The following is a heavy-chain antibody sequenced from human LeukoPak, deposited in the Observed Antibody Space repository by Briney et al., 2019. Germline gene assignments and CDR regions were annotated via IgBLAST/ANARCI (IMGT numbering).Heavy chain of an antibody. CDR1: GYTFTNYD. CDR2: MNPNSGNT. CDR3: ARGRYWFDP. Sequence: ASVKVSCKASGYTFTNYDINWGRQATGQGPGWMGWMNPNSGNTGYAQKFQGRVTITRNTSISTAYMELSSLRSEDTAVYYCARGRYWFDPWGQGTLVTVSS. V-gene: IGHV1-8*03. J-gene: IGHJ5*02.